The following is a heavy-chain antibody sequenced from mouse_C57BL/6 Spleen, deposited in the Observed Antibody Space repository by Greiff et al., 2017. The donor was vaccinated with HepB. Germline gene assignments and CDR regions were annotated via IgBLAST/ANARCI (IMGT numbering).Heavy chain of an antibody. J-gene: IGHJ2*01. CDR1: GYTFTCYW. V-gene: IGHV1-55*01. CDR2: IYPGSGST. CDR3: ARFHITTVVAPDY. D-gene: IGHD1-1*01. Sequence: QVQLQQPGAELVKPGASVKMSCKASGYTFTCYWITWVKQRPGQGLEWIGDIYPGSGSTNYNEKFKSKATLTVDTSSSTAYMQLSSLTSEDSAVYYCARFHITTVVAPDYWGQGTTLTVSS.